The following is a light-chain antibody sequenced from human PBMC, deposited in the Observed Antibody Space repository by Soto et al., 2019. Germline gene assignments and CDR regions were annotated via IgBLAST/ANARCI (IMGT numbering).Light chain of an antibody. Sequence: EVVMTQSPATLSVSPGERATLSCRASQNIGNNLAWYQQKPGQPPRLLIYAASTRATGVQARFSGSGSETEVTLTISSLQFEDFAFYYCQQYNDWPSTFGQGSKLEIK. J-gene: IGKJ2*02. V-gene: IGKV3-15*01. CDR3: QQYNDWPST. CDR1: QNIGNN. CDR2: AAS.